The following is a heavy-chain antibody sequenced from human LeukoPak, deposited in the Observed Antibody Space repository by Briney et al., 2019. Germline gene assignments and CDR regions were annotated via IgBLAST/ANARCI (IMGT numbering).Heavy chain of an antibody. CDR3: ASLRVGAHDY. CDR1: GYTFTNSY. D-gene: IGHD1-26*01. J-gene: IGHJ4*02. Sequence: GASVKVSCKASGYTFTNSYLHWVRQAPGQGLEWMGIINPSGGSTSYAQKFQGRVTMTRDASTSTVYMELSSLRSKDTAVYYCASLRVGAHDYWGQGTLVTVSS. CDR2: INPSGGST. V-gene: IGHV1-46*01.